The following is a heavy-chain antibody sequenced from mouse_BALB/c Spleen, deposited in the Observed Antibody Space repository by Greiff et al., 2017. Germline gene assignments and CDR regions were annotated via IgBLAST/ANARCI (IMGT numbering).Heavy chain of an antibody. J-gene: IGHJ3*01. Sequence: EVHLVESGGGLVKPGGSLKLSCAASGFTFSDYYMYWVRQTPEKRLEWVATISDGGSYTYYPDSVKGRFTISRDNAKNNLYLQMSSLKSEDTAMYYCARDRSYDYDGAWFAYWGQGTLVTVSA. D-gene: IGHD2-4*01. V-gene: IGHV5-4*02. CDR1: GFTFSDYY. CDR3: ARDRSYDYDGAWFAY. CDR2: ISDGGSYT.